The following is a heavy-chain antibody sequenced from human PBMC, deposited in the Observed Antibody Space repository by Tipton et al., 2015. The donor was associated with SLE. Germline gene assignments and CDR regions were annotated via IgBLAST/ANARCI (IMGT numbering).Heavy chain of an antibody. CDR1: GGSISTYY. Sequence: TLSLTCTVSGGSISTYYWSWIRQPPGKGLEWIGYIYYSGSTNYNPSLKSRVTISADTSKNQFSLKLSSVTAADTAVYYCARVDFLTGYFDYWGQGTLVTVSS. CDR2: IYYSGST. D-gene: IGHD3-9*01. V-gene: IGHV4-59*08. CDR3: ARVDFLTGYFDY. J-gene: IGHJ4*02.